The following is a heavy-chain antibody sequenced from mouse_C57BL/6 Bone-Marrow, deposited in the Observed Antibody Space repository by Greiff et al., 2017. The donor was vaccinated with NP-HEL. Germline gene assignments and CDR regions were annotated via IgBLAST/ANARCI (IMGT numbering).Heavy chain of an antibody. V-gene: IGHV1-18*01. D-gene: IGHD1-1*01. J-gene: IGHJ4*01. Sequence: VQLQQSGPELVKPGASVKIPCKASGYTFTDYNMDWVKQSHGKSLEWIGDINPNNGGTIYNQKFKGKATLTVDTSSSTAYMELRSLTSEDTAVYYCARDYGSSPYYAMDYWGQGTSVTVSS. CDR1: GYTFTDYN. CDR2: INPNNGGT. CDR3: ARDYGSSPYYAMDY.